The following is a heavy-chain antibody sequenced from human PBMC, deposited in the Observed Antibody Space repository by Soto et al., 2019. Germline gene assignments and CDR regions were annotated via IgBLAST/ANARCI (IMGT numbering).Heavy chain of an antibody. D-gene: IGHD2-2*01. CDR2: ISAYNGNT. CDR1: GYTFTSYA. J-gene: IGHJ3*02. V-gene: IGHV1-18*01. Sequence: ASVKVSCKASGYTFTSYAISWVRQAPGQGLEWMGWISAYNGNTNYAQKLQGRVTMTTDTSTTTAYMELRSLRSDDTAVYYCAKIRTLDAFDIWGQGTMVTVSS. CDR3: AKIRTLDAFDI.